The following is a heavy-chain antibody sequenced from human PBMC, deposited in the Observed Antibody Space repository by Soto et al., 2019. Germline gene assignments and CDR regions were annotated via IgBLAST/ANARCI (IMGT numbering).Heavy chain of an antibody. V-gene: IGHV3-30*18. CDR1: GFTFSSYG. CDR3: AKEPDPYDINAFDI. CDR2: ISYDVSNK. J-gene: IGHJ3*02. D-gene: IGHD3-9*01. Sequence: GGSLRLSCAASGFTFSSYGMHWVRQAPGKGLEWVAVISYDVSNKYYADSVKGRFTISRDNSKNTLYLQMNSLRAEDTAVYYCAKEPDPYDINAFDIWGQGTMVTVSS.